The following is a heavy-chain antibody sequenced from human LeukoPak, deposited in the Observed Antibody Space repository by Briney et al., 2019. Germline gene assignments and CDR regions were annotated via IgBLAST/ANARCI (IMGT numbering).Heavy chain of an antibody. J-gene: IGHJ4*02. CDR2: ISSSSYI. V-gene: IGHV3-21*01. D-gene: IGHD1-26*01. CDR3: ARVVYSGSYYDY. Sequence: GGSLRLSRAASGFTFSSYSMNWVRQAPGKGLEWVSSISSSSYIYYADSVKGRFTISRDNAKNSLYLQMNSLRAEDTAVYYCARVVYSGSYYDYWGQGTLVTVSS. CDR1: GFTFSSYS.